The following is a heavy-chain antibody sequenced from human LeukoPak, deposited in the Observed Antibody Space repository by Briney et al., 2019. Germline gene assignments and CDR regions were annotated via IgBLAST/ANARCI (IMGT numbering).Heavy chain of an antibody. CDR3: AKDGRAGSYYHVLATIQGTPDY. CDR2: IRYDGNKK. Sequence: GGSLRLSCAASRFTFSSYGMHWVRQAPGKGLEWVAFIRYDGNKKYYADSVKGRFTISRDNSKNTLYLQMNSLRAEDTAVYYCAKDGRAGSYYHVLATIQGTPDYWGQGTLVTVSS. J-gene: IGHJ4*02. D-gene: IGHD3-10*01. V-gene: IGHV3-30*02. CDR1: RFTFSSYG.